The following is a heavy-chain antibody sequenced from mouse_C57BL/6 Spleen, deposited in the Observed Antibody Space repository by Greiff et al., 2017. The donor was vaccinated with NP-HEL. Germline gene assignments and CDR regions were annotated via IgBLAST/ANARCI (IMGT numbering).Heavy chain of an antibody. J-gene: IGHJ4*01. V-gene: IGHV1-75*01. D-gene: IGHD1-1*01. Sequence: VQRVESGPELVKPGASVKISCKASGYTFTDYYINWVKQRPGQGLEWIGWIFPGSGSTYYNEKFKGKATLTVDKSSSTAYMLLSSLTSEDSAVYFCARIITTVVATNAMDYWGQGTSVTVSS. CDR2: IFPGSGST. CDR3: ARIITTVVATNAMDY. CDR1: GYTFTDYY.